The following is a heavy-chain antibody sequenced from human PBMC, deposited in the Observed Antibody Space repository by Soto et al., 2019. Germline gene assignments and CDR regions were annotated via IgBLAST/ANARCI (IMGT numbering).Heavy chain of an antibody. CDR2: IYYSGST. CDR3: ARVSVHDYVLDY. D-gene: IGHD4-17*01. V-gene: IGHV4-30-4*01. Sequence: PSETLSLTCTVSGGSISSGDYYWSWIRQPPGKGPEWIGYIYYSGSTYYNPSLKSRVTISVDTFKNQFSLKLSSVTAADTAVYYCARVSVHDYVLDYWGQGTLVTVSS. J-gene: IGHJ4*02. CDR1: GGSISSGDYY.